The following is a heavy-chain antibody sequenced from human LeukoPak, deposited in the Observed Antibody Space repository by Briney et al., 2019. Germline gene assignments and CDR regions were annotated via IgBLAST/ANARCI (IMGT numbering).Heavy chain of an antibody. CDR3: ARQDIVVVPAAQTRLDAFDI. V-gene: IGHV4-39*01. CDR2: IYHSGST. CDR1: GGSISSGGYY. Sequence: SQTLSLTCTVSGGSISSGGYYWGWIRQPPGKGLEWIGSIYHSGSTYYNPSLKSRVTISVDTSKNQFSLKLSSVTAADTAVYYCARQDIVVVPAAQTRLDAFDIWGQGTMVTVSS. J-gene: IGHJ3*02. D-gene: IGHD2-2*01.